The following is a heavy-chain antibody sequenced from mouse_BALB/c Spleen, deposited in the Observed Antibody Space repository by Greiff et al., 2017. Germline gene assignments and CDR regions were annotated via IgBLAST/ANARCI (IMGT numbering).Heavy chain of an antibody. V-gene: IGHV1-7*01. Sequence: QVQLKQSGAELAKPGASVKMSCKASGYTFTSYWMHWVKQRPGQGLEWIGYINPSTGYTEYNQKFKDKATLTADKSSSTAYMQLSSLTSEDSAVYYCARSWDHYYAMDYWGQGTSVTVSS. CDR3: ARSWDHYYAMDY. CDR2: INPSTGYT. CDR1: GYTFTSYW. J-gene: IGHJ4*01. D-gene: IGHD4-1*01.